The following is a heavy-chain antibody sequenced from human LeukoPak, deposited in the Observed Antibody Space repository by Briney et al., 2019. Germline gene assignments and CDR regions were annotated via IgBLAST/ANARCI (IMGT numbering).Heavy chain of an antibody. Sequence: GGSLRLSCAASGFTFSSYDMHWVRQATGKGLEWVSAIGTAGDTYYPGSVKGRFTISRENTKNSLYLQMNSLRAGDTAVYYCARGMRPIGYSYGFDYWGQGTLVTVSS. D-gene: IGHD5-18*01. V-gene: IGHV3-13*01. J-gene: IGHJ4*02. CDR2: IGTAGDT. CDR1: GFTFSSYD. CDR3: ARGMRPIGYSYGFDY.